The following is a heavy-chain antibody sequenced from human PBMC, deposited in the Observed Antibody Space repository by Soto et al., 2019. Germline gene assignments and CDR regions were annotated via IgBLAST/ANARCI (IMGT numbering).Heavy chain of an antibody. D-gene: IGHD2-2*01. CDR3: ARSDIVVVPAAIHYYYYGMDV. Sequence: SQTLSLTCAISGDSVSSNSAAWNWIRQSPSRGLEWLGRTYYRSKWYNDSAVSVKSRITINPDTSKNQFSLQLNSVTPEDTAVYYCARSDIVVVPAAIHYYYYGMDVWGQGTTVTVSS. CDR2: TYYRSKWYN. V-gene: IGHV6-1*01. CDR1: GDSVSSNSAA. J-gene: IGHJ6*02.